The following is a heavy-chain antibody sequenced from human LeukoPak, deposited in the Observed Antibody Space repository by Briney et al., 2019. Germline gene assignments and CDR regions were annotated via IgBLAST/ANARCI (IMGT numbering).Heavy chain of an antibody. Sequence: SDTVSLLRTVSGYSISRSSYQWGSVRWPPGKGLEWNGRFYYSGSTYYNPSLKSRVTISVDPSQNQFGVKLSSVTPPDTAVLFCARSGGIELIVYASPAYYFDYWGQGTLVTVSS. J-gene: IGHJ4*02. CDR1: GYSISRSSYQ. D-gene: IGHD2-8*01. CDR2: FYYSGST. V-gene: IGHV4-39*01. CDR3: ARSGGIELIVYASPAYYFDY.